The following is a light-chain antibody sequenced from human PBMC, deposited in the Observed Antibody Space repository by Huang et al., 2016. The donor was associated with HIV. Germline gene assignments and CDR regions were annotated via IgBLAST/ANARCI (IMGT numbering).Light chain of an antibody. Sequence: EIVLTQSPATLSLSPGERATLSCKASQSVSSSLAWYQQQPVQAPRLLIYDTSNRATGIPARFSGSESGTDFTLTISSLEPEDFAVYYCQQRSNWPLFTFGPGTKVDIK. CDR3: QQRSNWPLFT. CDR1: QSVSSS. J-gene: IGKJ3*01. V-gene: IGKV3-11*01. CDR2: DTS.